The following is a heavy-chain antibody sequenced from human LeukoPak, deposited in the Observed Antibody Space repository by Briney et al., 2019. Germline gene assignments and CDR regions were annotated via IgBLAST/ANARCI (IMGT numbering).Heavy chain of an antibody. D-gene: IGHD1-14*01. Sequence: GGSLRLSCAASGFTFSSYGMHWVRQAPGKGLEWVSAISGSDGRLFYADSVKGRFTISRDNSRNTLFLQMNSLRAEDTALYYCAKESPYRAPTRTYYFDYWGRGTLVTVSS. CDR1: GFTFSSYG. J-gene: IGHJ4*02. CDR3: AKESPYRAPTRTYYFDY. V-gene: IGHV3-23*01. CDR2: ISGSDGRL.